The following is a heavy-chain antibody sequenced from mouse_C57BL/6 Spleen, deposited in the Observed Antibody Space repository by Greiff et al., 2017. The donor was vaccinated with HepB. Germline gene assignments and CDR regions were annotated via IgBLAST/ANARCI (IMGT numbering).Heavy chain of an antibody. CDR1: GFNIKDDY. Sequence: VQLQQSGAELVRPGASVKLSCTASGFNIKDDYMHWVKQRPEQGLEWIGWIDPENGDTEYASKFQGKATITADTSSNTAYPQLSSLTSEDTAVYYCTTDGNYPFAYWGQGTLVTVSA. V-gene: IGHV14-4*01. D-gene: IGHD2-1*01. CDR2: IDPENGDT. CDR3: TTDGNYPFAY. J-gene: IGHJ3*01.